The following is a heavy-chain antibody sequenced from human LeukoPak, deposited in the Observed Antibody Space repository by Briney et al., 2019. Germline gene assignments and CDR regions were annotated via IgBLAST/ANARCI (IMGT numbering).Heavy chain of an antibody. CDR3: ARAPYDSTGYFPSDYFDS. CDR1: GGSISSYY. CDR2: IYYSGST. V-gene: IGHV4-59*12. J-gene: IGHJ4*02. D-gene: IGHD3-22*01. Sequence: SETLSLTCTVSGGSISSYYWSWIRQPPGKGLEWIGYIYYSGSTNYNPSLKSRVTISLDTSKNQFSLKLTSVTAADTAVYYCARAPYDSTGYFPSDYFDSWGQGTLVTVSS.